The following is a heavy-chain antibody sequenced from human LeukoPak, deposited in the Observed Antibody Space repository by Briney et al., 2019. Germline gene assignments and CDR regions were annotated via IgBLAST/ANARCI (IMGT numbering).Heavy chain of an antibody. CDR3: ARETNGGTYYNAFDI. D-gene: IGHD1-26*01. CDR1: GFTFSSYW. CDR2: IKQDGSEK. Sequence: GGSLRLSCAASGFTFSSYWMSWVRQAPGKGLEWVANIKQDGSEKYYVDSVKGRFTISRDNAKNSLYLQMNSLRAEDTAVYYCARETNGGTYYNAFDIWGQGTMVTVSS. J-gene: IGHJ3*02. V-gene: IGHV3-7*01.